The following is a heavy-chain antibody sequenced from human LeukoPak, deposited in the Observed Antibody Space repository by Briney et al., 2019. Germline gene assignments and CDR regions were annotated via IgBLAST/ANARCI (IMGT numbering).Heavy chain of an antibody. D-gene: IGHD3-10*01. CDR2: INPSGGST. V-gene: IGHV1-46*01. CDR1: GYTFTSYY. Sequence: GASVKVSCKASGYTFTSYYMHWVRQAPGQGLEWMGIINPSGGSTTYAQKFQGRVTMTRDTSTSTVYMELSSLRSEDMAVYYCARAPAGYYYMDVWGKGTTVTVSS. J-gene: IGHJ6*03. CDR3: ARAPAGYYYMDV.